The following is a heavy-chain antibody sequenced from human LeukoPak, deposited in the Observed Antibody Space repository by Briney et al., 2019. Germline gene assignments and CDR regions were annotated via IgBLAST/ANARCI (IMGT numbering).Heavy chain of an antibody. D-gene: IGHD3-10*01. CDR2: ISAYNGNT. CDR3: ARDRADYGSGTYSNFDAFDI. Sequence: GASVKVSCKASDYIFASYGISWLRHAPGQGLEGMGWISAYNGNTNYAQKLQGRVTMTTDTSTRTAYMELRSLRSDDTAVYYCARDRADYGSGTYSNFDAFDIWGQGTMVTVSS. CDR1: DYIFASYG. V-gene: IGHV1-18*01. J-gene: IGHJ3*02.